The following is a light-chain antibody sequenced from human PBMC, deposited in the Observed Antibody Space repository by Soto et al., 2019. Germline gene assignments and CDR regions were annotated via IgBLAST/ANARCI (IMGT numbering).Light chain of an antibody. CDR1: QSVTSSY. CDR2: GAS. J-gene: IGKJ4*01. Sequence: EIVLTQSPGTLSLSPGERATLSCRASQSVTSSYLAWYQQKPGQAPRLLIYGASSRATGIPDRFSGSGSGTDFTLTISRLEPEDFAAYYCQQYGSSPAFGGGTKVEIK. CDR3: QQYGSSPA. V-gene: IGKV3-20*01.